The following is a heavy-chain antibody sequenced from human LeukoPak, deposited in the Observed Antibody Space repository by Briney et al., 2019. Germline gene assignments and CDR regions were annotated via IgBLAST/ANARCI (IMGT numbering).Heavy chain of an antibody. CDR2: IIPIFGTA. J-gene: IGHJ4*02. V-gene: IGHV1-69*06. Sequence: SVKVSCKASGGTFSSYAISWVRQAPGQGLEWMGGIIPIFGTANYAQKFQGRVTITADKSTSTAYMELSSLRSEDTAVYYCARDNGHYDSSGYDYWGQGTLVTVSS. CDR1: GGTFSSYA. D-gene: IGHD3-22*01. CDR3: ARDNGHYDSSGYDY.